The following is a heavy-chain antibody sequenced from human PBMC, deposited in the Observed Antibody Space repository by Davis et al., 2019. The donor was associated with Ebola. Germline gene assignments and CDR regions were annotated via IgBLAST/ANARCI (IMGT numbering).Heavy chain of an antibody. J-gene: IGHJ4*02. Sequence: GESLKISCAASGFTFSNAWMRWVRQAPGKGLEWVGRIKSKTDGGTTDYAAPVKGRFTISRDDSKNTLYLQMNSLKTEDTAVYYCARGRSIAARWGYFDYWGQGTLVTVSS. V-gene: IGHV3-15*01. CDR2: IKSKTDGGTT. CDR3: ARGRSIAARWGYFDY. CDR1: GFTFSNAW. D-gene: IGHD6-6*01.